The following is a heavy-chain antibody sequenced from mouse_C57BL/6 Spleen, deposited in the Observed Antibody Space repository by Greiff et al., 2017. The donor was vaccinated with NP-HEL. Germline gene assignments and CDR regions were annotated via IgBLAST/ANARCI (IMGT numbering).Heavy chain of an antibody. V-gene: IGHV2-2*01. CDR1: GFSLTSYG. J-gene: IGHJ2*01. D-gene: IGHD3-2*02. CDR2: IWSGGST. Sequence: QVQLKESGPGLVQPSQSLSITCTVSGFSLTSYGVHWVRQSPGQGLEWLGVIWSGGSTDYNAAFISRLGISKNNSKSQVFFKMNRRQADDTAIYYCARYSSGPLDYWGQGTTLTVSS. CDR3: ARYSSGPLDY.